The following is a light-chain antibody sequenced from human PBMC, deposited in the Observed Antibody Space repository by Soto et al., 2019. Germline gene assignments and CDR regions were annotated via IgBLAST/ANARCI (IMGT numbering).Light chain of an antibody. Sequence: DIQMTQSPSSLSASVGDRVTITCQASQDISNCLNWYQQKPGKAPKLLIYNASNLETGVPSRFSGSGSGTDFIFTISSLQPEDIATNYCQQCDNVPRTWMFGQGTKVEIK. CDR1: QDISNC. J-gene: IGKJ1*01. V-gene: IGKV1-33*01. CDR2: NAS. CDR3: QQCDNVPRTWM.